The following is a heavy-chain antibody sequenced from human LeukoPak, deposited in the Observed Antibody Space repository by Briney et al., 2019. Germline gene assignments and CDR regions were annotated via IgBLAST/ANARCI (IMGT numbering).Heavy chain of an antibody. J-gene: IGHJ5*02. V-gene: IGHV3-23*01. CDR1: GFTFSSFV. CDR2: ITGGGGTA. CDR3: AKIGGRGFDP. D-gene: IGHD1-14*01. Sequence: GGSLRLSCAASGFTFSSFVMSWVRQAPGKGLERVSGITGGGGTAYYADSVKGRFTISRDNSKNTLFLQMNSLRAEDTAVYYCAKIGGRGFDPWGQGTLVTVSS.